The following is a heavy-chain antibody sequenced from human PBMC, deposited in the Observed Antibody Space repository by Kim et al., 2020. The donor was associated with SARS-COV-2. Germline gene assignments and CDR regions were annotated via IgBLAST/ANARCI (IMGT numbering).Heavy chain of an antibody. J-gene: IGHJ6*02. D-gene: IGHD3-10*01. CDR2: INPDSGGS. Sequence: ASVKVSCKASGYTFTGYYMHWVRQAPGQGLEWMGWINPDSGGSNYARKFQGRVTMTRDTSITTAYMELSRLRSDDTAVYYCARESYYYGSGSYYSNYYYYDGLDVWGQGTTVTVSS. CDR1: GYTFTGYY. CDR3: ARESYYYGSGSYYSNYYYYDGLDV. V-gene: IGHV1-2*02.